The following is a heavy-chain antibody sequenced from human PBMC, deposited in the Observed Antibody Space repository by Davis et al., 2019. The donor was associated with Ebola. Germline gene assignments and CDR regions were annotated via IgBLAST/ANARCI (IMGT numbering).Heavy chain of an antibody. V-gene: IGHV3-30-3*01. J-gene: IGHJ5*02. CDR2: ISYDGNKK. Sequence: GESLKISCVGSGFTFTTYAMHWVRQAPGTGLEWVSLISYDGNKKFYTDSVKGRFTISSDNSKNTLYLQMDGLRAEDTAVYYCARDPSNYGSEDYFARNHFDLWGQGTLVTVSS. CDR1: GFTFTTYA. CDR3: ARDPSNYGSEDYFARNHFDL. D-gene: IGHD3-10*01.